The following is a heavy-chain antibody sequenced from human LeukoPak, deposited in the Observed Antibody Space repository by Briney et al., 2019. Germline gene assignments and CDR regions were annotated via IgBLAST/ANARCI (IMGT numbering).Heavy chain of an antibody. CDR3: ARVLCAGGSCYSFFDY. J-gene: IGHJ4*02. D-gene: IGHD2-15*01. V-gene: IGHV1-46*01. CDR1: GYTFTSYY. Sequence: ASVKVSCKASGYTFTSYYMHWVRQAPGQGLEWVGIINPSGGSSNYAQRFQGRVTMTRDTSTSTVYMELGSLKSEDTVVYYCARVLCAGGSCYSFFDYWGQGTLVTVSS. CDR2: INPSGGSS.